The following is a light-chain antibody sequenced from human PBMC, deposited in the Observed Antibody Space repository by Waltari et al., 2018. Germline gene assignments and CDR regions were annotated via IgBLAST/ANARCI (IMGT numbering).Light chain of an antibody. V-gene: IGKV3-20*01. CDR3: QHYVRLPAT. Sequence: EIVLTQSPGTLSLFPGERATLSCRASQSVGRSLAWYQQKPGQAPRLLIYGASSRATGIPDRFSGSGSGTDFSLTISRLEPEDFAVYYCQHYVRLPATFGQGTKVEIK. J-gene: IGKJ1*01. CDR2: GAS. CDR1: QSVGRS.